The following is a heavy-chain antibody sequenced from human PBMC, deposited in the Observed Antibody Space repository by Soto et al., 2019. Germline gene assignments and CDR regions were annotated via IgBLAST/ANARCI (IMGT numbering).Heavy chain of an antibody. D-gene: IGHD7-27*01. CDR1: GGSFSGYY. V-gene: IGHV4-34*01. Sequence: KPSETLSLTCAVYGGSFSGYYWSWIRQPPGKGLEWIGEINHSGSTNYNPSLKSRVTISVDTSKNQFSLKLSAVTAADTAVYYCASAPELGIGFDYWGQGTLVTVSS. J-gene: IGHJ4*02. CDR2: INHSGST. CDR3: ASAPELGIGFDY.